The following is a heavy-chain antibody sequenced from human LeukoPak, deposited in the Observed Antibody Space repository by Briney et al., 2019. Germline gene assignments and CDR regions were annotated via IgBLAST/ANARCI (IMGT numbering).Heavy chain of an antibody. CDR3: AREVGSYYYYYMDV. D-gene: IGHD1-26*01. CDR1: GYSISSGYY. Sequence: PSEALSLTCTVSGYSISSGYYWGWIRQPPGKGLEWIGSIYHSGSTYYNPSLKSRVTISEDTSKNQFSLKLSSVTAADTAVYYCAREVGSYYYYYMDVWGKGTTVTVSS. V-gene: IGHV4-38-2*02. J-gene: IGHJ6*03. CDR2: IYHSGST.